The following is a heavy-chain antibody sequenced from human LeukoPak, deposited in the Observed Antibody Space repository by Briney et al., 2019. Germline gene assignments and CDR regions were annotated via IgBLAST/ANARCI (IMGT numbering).Heavy chain of an antibody. V-gene: IGHV3-21*01. CDR2: ISSGSSYI. CDR1: GFTFSSYS. D-gene: IGHD3-10*01. CDR3: ARVGFGELHFDY. Sequence: GGSLRLSCAASGFTFSSYSMNWVRQAPGKGLEWVSSISSGSSYIYYADSVKGRFTISRDNAKNSLYLQMNSLRAEDTAVYYCARVGFGELHFDYWGQGTLVTVSS. J-gene: IGHJ4*02.